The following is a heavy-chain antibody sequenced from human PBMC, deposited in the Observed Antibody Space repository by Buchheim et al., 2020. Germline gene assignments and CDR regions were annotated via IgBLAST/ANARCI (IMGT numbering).Heavy chain of an antibody. Sequence: QVQLVESGGGVVRPGRSLRLSCAAFGFTFSSYDVHWVRQGPGKGLEWLAVTSTDGNSYFHADSVLGRFTISRDNFRNSVYLQMSGLRGEDTAVYYCATDLLLGRPDYLDHWGQGTL. V-gene: IGHV3-30-3*01. J-gene: IGHJ4*02. CDR1: GFTFSSYD. CDR3: ATDLLLGRPDYLDH. D-gene: IGHD3-10*01. CDR2: TSTDGNSY.